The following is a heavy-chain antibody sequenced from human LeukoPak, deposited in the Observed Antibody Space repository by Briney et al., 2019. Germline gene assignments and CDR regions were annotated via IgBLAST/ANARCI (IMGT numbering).Heavy chain of an antibody. J-gene: IGHJ4*02. D-gene: IGHD3-22*01. CDR2: INHSGST. V-gene: IGHV4-34*01. CDR3: ARGRMIVVVITLKNYFDY. Sequence: PSETLSLTCAVYGGSFSGYYWSWIRQPPGKGLEWIGEINHSGSTNYNPSLKSRVTISVDTSKNQFSLKLSSVTAADTAVYYCARGRMIVVVITLKNYFDYCGQGTLVTVSS. CDR1: GGSFSGYY.